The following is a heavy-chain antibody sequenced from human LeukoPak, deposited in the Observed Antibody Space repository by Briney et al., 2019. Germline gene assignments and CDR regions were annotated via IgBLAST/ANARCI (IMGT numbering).Heavy chain of an antibody. J-gene: IGHJ4*02. CDR3: ATSGGSTVAKHRAWAFDY. CDR2: IYYSGST. D-gene: IGHD4-23*01. V-gene: IGHV4-30-4*08. CDR1: GGSISSGDYY. Sequence: PSQTLSLTCTVSGGSISSGDYYWSWIRQPPGKGLEWIGYIYYSGSTYYNPSLKSRVTISVDTSKNQFSLKLSSVTAADTAVYYCATSGGSTVAKHRAWAFDYWGQGTLVTVSS.